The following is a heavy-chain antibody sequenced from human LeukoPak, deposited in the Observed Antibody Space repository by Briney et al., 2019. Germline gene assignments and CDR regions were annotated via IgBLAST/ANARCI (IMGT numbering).Heavy chain of an antibody. V-gene: IGHV3-23*01. CDR1: GFTFSSYG. CDR3: ARDPIPVLLWFGELKGYFDY. Sequence: PGGTLRLSCAASGFTFSSYGMSWVRQAPGKGLEWVSAISGSGGSTYYADSVKGRFTISRDNSKDTLYLQMNSLRAEDTAVYYCARDPIPVLLWFGELKGYFDYWGQGTLVTVSS. J-gene: IGHJ4*02. D-gene: IGHD3-10*01. CDR2: ISGSGGST.